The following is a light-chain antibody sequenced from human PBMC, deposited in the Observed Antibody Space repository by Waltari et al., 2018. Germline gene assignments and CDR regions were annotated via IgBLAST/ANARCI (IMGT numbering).Light chain of an antibody. Sequence: QSALTQPASVSGSPGQSITISCTGTSSDVGAYNYVSWYQQHPGKAPKLMIYDVSNRPPGVSNRFSGSKSGNTASLTISGLQAEDEADYYCSSYTSSITYVFGTGTEVTVL. CDR2: DVS. V-gene: IGLV2-14*03. J-gene: IGLJ1*01. CDR1: SSDVGAYNY. CDR3: SSYTSSITYV.